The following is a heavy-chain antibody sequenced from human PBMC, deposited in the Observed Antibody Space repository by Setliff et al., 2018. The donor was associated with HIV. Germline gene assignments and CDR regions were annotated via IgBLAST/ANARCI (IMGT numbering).Heavy chain of an antibody. D-gene: IGHD6-13*01. CDR2: IDYTVIT. J-gene: IGHJ3*01. V-gene: IGHV4-59*08. Sequence: SETLSLTCTVSGGSISDYYWSWIRQSPGNGLQWMGYIDYTVITNYNTSLKSRIDISIDTSKSQFSLRLRAVPAADTAVYYCARQSAATISSSWFANVAFDVWGQVTMVTVSS. CDR1: GGSISDYY. CDR3: ARQSAATISSSWFANVAFDV.